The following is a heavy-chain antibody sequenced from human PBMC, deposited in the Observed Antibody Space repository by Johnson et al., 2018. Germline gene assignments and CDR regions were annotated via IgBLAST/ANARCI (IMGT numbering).Heavy chain of an antibody. Sequence: QVQLVESGGGVVQPGRSLRLSCAASGFTFNNYGMHWVRPAPGKGLEGVAVISYAGRDKYYADPVKGRFTISRDNSKNTLYLQMNSLRAEDTAVYYCAKEGGSYDFWSGYYIGYYYYYGMDVWGQGTTVTVSS. D-gene: IGHD3-3*01. CDR2: ISYAGRDK. CDR1: GFTFNNYG. J-gene: IGHJ6*02. CDR3: AKEGGSYDFWSGYYIGYYYYYGMDV. V-gene: IGHV3-30*18.